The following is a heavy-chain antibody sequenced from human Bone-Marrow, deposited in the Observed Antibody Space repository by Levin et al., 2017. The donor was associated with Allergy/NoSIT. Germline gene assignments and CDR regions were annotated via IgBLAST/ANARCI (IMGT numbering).Heavy chain of an antibody. V-gene: IGHV4-59*01. D-gene: IGHD1-26*01. CDR3: ARDVRVGGSYKYYYYYYGMDV. CDR2: IYYSGST. Sequence: SETLSLTCTVSGGSISSYYWSWIRQPPGKGLEWIGYIYYSGSTNSNPSLKSRVTISVDTSKNQFSLKLSSVTAADTAVYYCARDVRVGGSYKYYYYYYGMDVWGQGTTVTVSS. CDR1: GGSISSYY. J-gene: IGHJ6*02.